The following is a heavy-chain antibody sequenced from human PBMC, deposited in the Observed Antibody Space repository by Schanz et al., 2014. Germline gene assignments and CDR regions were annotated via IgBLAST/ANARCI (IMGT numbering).Heavy chain of an antibody. CDR3: TTETIAMAGTFSI. Sequence: QVQLVQSGAEVKKPGSSVKVSCKASGDTFTSYAMNWVRQAPGQGLEWVGWINTNTGNPTYAQGFTGRFVFSLDTSVSTAYLQISSLKAEDTAAYYCTTETIAMAGTFSIWGQGTLVTVSS. CDR1: GDTFTSYA. CDR2: INTNTGNP. V-gene: IGHV7-4-1*02. D-gene: IGHD6-19*01. J-gene: IGHJ4*02.